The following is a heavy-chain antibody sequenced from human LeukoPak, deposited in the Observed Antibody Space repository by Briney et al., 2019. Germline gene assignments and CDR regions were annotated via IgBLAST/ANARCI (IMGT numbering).Heavy chain of an antibody. CDR1: GGSISSYY. J-gene: IGHJ5*02. V-gene: IGHV4-4*07. D-gene: IGHD6-13*01. CDR2: IYTSGST. CDR3: ARERTIAAAKWFDP. Sequence: SETLSLTCTVSGGSISSYYWSWIRQPAGKGLEWIGRIYTSGSTNYNPSLKSRVTMSVDTSKNQFSLKLSSVTAADTAVYYCARERTIAAAKWFDPWGQGTLATVSS.